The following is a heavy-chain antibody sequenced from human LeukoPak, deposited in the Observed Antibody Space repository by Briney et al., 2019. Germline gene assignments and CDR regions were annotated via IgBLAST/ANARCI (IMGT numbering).Heavy chain of an antibody. J-gene: IGHJ4*02. V-gene: IGHV3-15*01. CDR1: GFTFSNAW. Sequence: PGGSLRLSCAASGFTFSNAWMTWVRQAPGKGLEWVGRIKSKTDGGTTDYAAPMKGRFTISRDDSKNTLYLQMNSLKTEDTAVYYCTTDLDYYDSSGYYSQSDFDYWGQGTLVTVSS. CDR2: IKSKTDGGTT. D-gene: IGHD3-22*01. CDR3: TTDLDYYDSSGYYSQSDFDY.